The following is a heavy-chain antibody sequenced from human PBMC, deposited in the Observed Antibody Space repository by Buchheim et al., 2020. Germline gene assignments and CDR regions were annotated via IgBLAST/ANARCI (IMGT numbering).Heavy chain of an antibody. V-gene: IGHV1-2*02. CDR2: INPNSGGT. CDR3: ATRGIYDSSGYYFDY. CDR1: GYTFTGYY. Sequence: QVQLVQSGAEVKKPGASVKVSCKASGYTFTGYYMHWVRQAPGQGLEWMGWINPNSGGTNYAKKFQGRVTMTRDTSISTAYMELSRLRSDDTAVYYCATRGIYDSSGYYFDYWGQGTL. D-gene: IGHD3-22*01. J-gene: IGHJ4*02.